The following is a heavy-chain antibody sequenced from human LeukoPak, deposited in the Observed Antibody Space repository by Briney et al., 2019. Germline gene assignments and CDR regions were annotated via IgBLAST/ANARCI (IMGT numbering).Heavy chain of an antibody. CDR1: GGSISSSSYY. Sequence: SETLSLTCTVSGGSISSSSYYWGGIRQPPGKGLEWIGSIYYSGSTYYNPSLKSRVTITVDTSKNQFSLKLSSVTAADTAVYYCARDFPIYYGSGSYYNINYYYYMDVWGKGTTVTVSS. J-gene: IGHJ6*03. V-gene: IGHV4-39*07. CDR2: IYYSGST. CDR3: ARDFPIYYGSGSYYNINYYYYMDV. D-gene: IGHD3-10*01.